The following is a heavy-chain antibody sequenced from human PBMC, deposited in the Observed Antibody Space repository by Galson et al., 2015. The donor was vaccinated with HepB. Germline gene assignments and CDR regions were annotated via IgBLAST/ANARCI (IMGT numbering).Heavy chain of an antibody. CDR3: AREGYSSSWSRGYFDY. Sequence: SVKVSCKASGGTFSSYAISWVRQAPGQGLGWMGGIIPIFGTANYAQKFQGRVTITADESTSTAYMELSSLRSEDTAVYYCAREGYSSSWSRGYFDYWGQGTLVTVSS. V-gene: IGHV1-69*13. CDR1: GGTFSSYA. D-gene: IGHD6-13*01. CDR2: IIPIFGTA. J-gene: IGHJ4*02.